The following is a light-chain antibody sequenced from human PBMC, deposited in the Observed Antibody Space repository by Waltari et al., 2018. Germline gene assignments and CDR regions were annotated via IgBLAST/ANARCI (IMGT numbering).Light chain of an antibody. Sequence: SLELTQSPSVAVSPGQTAGITSSGGALSKHHVYWYQPRPGQPPVLVLFKDSERPSGIPARCSGSRSGTTGTLPITGVQAEDEADYYCQSSDSSGNDYVFGPGTKVTVL. V-gene: IGLV3-25*03. CDR1: ALSKHH. CDR2: KDS. J-gene: IGLJ1*01. CDR3: QSSDSSGNDYV.